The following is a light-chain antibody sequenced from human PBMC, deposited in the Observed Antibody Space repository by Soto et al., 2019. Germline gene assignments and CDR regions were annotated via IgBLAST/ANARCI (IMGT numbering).Light chain of an antibody. J-gene: IGLJ1*01. CDR3: SSYTSSSTLRV. V-gene: IGLV2-14*01. CDR1: SSDVGGYNY. Sequence: QSALTQPASVSGSPGQSITISCTGTSSDVGGYNYVSWYQQHPGKAHKLMIYDVSNRPSGVSNRFSGSKSGNTASLTISGLQAEDAADYYCSSYTSSSTLRVFGTGTKLNVL. CDR2: DVS.